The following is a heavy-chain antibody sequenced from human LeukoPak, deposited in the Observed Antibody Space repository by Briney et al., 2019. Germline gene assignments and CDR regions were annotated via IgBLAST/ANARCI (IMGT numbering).Heavy chain of an antibody. CDR2: IYPGDSDT. CDR3: ARHEYSGYDSSPFDY. J-gene: IGHJ4*02. V-gene: IGHV5-51*01. CDR1: GYSFTSYW. D-gene: IGHD5-12*01. Sequence: GESLKISCKGSGYSFTSYWIGWVRQMPGKGLEWMGIIYPGDSDTRYSPSFQGQVTISADKSNSTAYLQWSSLKASDTAMYYCARHEYSGYDSSPFDYWGQGTLVTVSS.